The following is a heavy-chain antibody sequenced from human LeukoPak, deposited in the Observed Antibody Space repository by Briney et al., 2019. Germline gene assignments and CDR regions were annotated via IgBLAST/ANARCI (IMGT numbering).Heavy chain of an antibody. CDR3: ARDANPLYPYYYMDV. V-gene: IGHV3-11*04. CDR2: ISSSGSTI. CDR1: GFTFSDYY. J-gene: IGHJ6*03. Sequence: GGSLRLYCAASGFTFSDYYMSWIRQAPGKGLEWVSYISSSGSTIYYADSVKGRFTISRDNAKNSLYLQMNSLRAEDTAVYYCARDANPLYPYYYMDVWGKGTTVTVSS. D-gene: IGHD3-16*02.